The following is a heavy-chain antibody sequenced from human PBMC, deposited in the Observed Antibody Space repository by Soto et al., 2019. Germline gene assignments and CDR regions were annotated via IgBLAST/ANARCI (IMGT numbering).Heavy chain of an antibody. J-gene: IGHJ6*02. V-gene: IGHV4-34*01. Sequence: SETLSRTCAVYGGSFSGYYWSGIRQPPGKGLEWIGEINHSGSTNYNPSLKSRVTISVDTSKNQFSLKLSSVTAADTAVYYCASSGSYWYYYYGMDVWGQGTTVTVSS. CDR2: INHSGST. CDR1: GGSFSGYY. CDR3: ASSGSYWYYYYGMDV. D-gene: IGHD1-26*01.